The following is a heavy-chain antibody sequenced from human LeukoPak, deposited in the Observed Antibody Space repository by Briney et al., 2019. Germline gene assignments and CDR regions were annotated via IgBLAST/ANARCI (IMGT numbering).Heavy chain of an antibody. CDR2: IYYSGST. J-gene: IGHJ4*02. V-gene: IGHV4-61*01. CDR1: GGSISSSSYY. Sequence: SETLSPTCTVSGGSISSSSYYWSWIRQPPGKGLEWIGYIYYSGSTNYNPSLKSRVTISVDTSKNQFSLKLSSVTAADTAVYYCARSREDYYDSSGYLGYWGQGTLVTVSS. D-gene: IGHD3-22*01. CDR3: ARSREDYYDSSGYLGY.